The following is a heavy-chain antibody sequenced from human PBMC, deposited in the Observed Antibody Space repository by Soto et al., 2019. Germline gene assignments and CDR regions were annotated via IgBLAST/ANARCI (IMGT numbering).Heavy chain of an antibody. Sequence: SETLSLTCTVSGGSVSSDNYYWTWIRQPPGKGLEWIGFISYSGNTNYNPSLKSRVTISVDTSKNQFSLRLSSVTAADTAVYYCARHYHLVGDTHPFFDYWGQGTLVTVSS. J-gene: IGHJ4*02. CDR3: ARHYHLVGDTHPFFDY. V-gene: IGHV4-61*01. CDR2: ISYSGNT. D-gene: IGHD1-26*01. CDR1: GGSVSSDNYY.